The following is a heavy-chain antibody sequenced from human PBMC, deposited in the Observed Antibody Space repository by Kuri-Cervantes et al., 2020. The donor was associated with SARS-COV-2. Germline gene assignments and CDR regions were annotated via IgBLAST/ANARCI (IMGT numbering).Heavy chain of an antibody. CDR1: GFTFSSYG. CDR3: ARDLFGHPLFDY. D-gene: IGHD3-16*01. V-gene: IGHV3-33*01. J-gene: IGHJ4*02. Sequence: GGSLRLSCAASGFTFSSYGMHWVRQAPGKGLEWVAVIWYDGSNKYYADSVKGRFTIPRDNSKNTLYLQMNSLRAEDTAVYYCARDLFGHPLFDYWGQGTLVTVSS. CDR2: IWYDGSNK.